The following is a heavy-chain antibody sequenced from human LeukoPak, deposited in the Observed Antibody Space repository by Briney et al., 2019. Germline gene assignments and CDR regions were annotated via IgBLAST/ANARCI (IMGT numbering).Heavy chain of an antibody. CDR3: AKAGGDLWSGYSST. D-gene: IGHD3-3*01. CDR2: ISYDGSDK. J-gene: IGHJ4*02. CDR1: GFTFSSHA. Sequence: PGRSLRLSCAASGFTFSSHAMHWVRQAPGKGLEWVAIISYDGSDKFYADSVKGRFTISRDNSKNTLYLQMNSLRAEDTAVYYCAKAGGDLWSGYSSTWGQGTLVTVSS. V-gene: IGHV3-30*18.